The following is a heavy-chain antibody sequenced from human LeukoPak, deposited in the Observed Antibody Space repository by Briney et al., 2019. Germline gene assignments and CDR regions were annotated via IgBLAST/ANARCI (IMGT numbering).Heavy chain of an antibody. D-gene: IGHD2-15*01. V-gene: IGHV3-48*03. CDR1: GFTFSSYE. J-gene: IGHJ6*02. Sequence: GESLRLSCAASGFTFSSYEMNWVRQAPGRGLEWVSYISSSGSTIYYADSVKGRFTISRDNAKNSLYLQMNSLRAEDTAVYYCARLRYCSGGSCYYYYYGMDVWGQGTTVTVSS. CDR3: ARLRYCSGGSCYYYYYGMDV. CDR2: ISSSGSTI.